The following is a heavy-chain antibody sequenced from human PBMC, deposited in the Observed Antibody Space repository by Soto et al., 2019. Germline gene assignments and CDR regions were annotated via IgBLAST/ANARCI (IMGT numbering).Heavy chain of an antibody. D-gene: IGHD3-9*01. V-gene: IGHV4-39*01. CDR3: ARLEGLATISYYFYF. Sequence: SETLSLTCSVSDDSINSDKYYWGWILQPPGKGLEWIGSIYYRGNAYYNPSLQTRVTISLDKSKSQFSLKLNSVTAADSAVYFCARLEGLATISYYFYFWGPGALVTVSS. CDR1: DDSINSDKYY. J-gene: IGHJ4*02. CDR2: IYYRGNA.